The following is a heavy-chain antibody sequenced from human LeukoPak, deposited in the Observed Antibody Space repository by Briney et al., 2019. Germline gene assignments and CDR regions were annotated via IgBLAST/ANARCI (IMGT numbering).Heavy chain of an antibody. CDR1: GFTFSSYG. Sequence: GGSLRLSCAASGFTFSSYGMHWVRQAPGKGLEWVAFIRYDGSNKYYADSVKGRFTISRDNSKNTLYLQMNSLRAEDTAVYYCAKDPDYYDSSGYDNWGQGTLVTVFS. J-gene: IGHJ4*02. D-gene: IGHD3-22*01. CDR2: IRYDGSNK. V-gene: IGHV3-30*02. CDR3: AKDPDYYDSSGYDN.